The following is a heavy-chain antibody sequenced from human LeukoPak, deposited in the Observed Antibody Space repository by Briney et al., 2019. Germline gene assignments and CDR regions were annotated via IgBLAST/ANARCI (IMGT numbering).Heavy chain of an antibody. D-gene: IGHD5-18*01. CDR3: ATSPVYSYGHPYYFDY. CDR2: ISSSSSYI. CDR1: GLTFSSYS. V-gene: IGHV3-21*01. J-gene: IGHJ4*02. Sequence: PGGSLRLSCAGSGLTFSSYSMNWVRQAPGKGLEWVSCISSSSSYIYYADSVKGRFTISRDNAKNSPYLQMNSLRAEDTAVYYCATSPVYSYGHPYYFDYWGQGTLVTVSS.